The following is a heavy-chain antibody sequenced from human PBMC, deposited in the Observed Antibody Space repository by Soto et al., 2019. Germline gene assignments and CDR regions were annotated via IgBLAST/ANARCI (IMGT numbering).Heavy chain of an antibody. Sequence: QVPLVESGGGVVQPGRSLRLSCAASGFTFSSYGMHWVRQAPGKGLEWVAVIWYDGSNKYYADSVKGRFTISRDNSKNTLYLQRNSLRGEDTAVYYCARAGLAAAGCGGHFDYWGQGPLVTVSS. CDR1: GFTFSSYG. D-gene: IGHD6-13*01. CDR2: IWYDGSNK. V-gene: IGHV3-33*01. J-gene: IGHJ4*02. CDR3: ARAGLAAAGCGGHFDY.